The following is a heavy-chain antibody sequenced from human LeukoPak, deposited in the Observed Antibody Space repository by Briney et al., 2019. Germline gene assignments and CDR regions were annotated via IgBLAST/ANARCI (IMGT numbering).Heavy chain of an antibody. CDR3: ARSGVLRYFGNS. CDR1: GFTVSSNY. J-gene: IGHJ4*02. CDR2: IYSGGST. D-gene: IGHD3-9*01. V-gene: IGHV3-66*01. Sequence: GGSLRLSCAASGFTVSSNYMSWVRQASGKGLEGVSVIYSGGSTYYADSVKGRFNIFRDISKNTVYLQMNSLRAEDTAVYYCARSGVLRYFGNSWGQGTLVAVSS.